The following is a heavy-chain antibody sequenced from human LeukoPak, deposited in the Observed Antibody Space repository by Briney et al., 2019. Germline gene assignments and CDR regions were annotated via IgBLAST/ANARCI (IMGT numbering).Heavy chain of an antibody. D-gene: IGHD3-10*01. CDR3: AREAFGIQRDWFDP. J-gene: IGHJ5*02. CDR1: GGSVSSGSYY. CDR2: IYYSGST. Sequence: SETLSLTCTVSGGSVSSGSYYWSWIRQPPGKGLEWIGYIYYSGSTNYNPSLKSRVTISVDTSKNQFSLKLSSVTAVDTAVYYCAREAFGIQRDWFDPWGQGTLVTVSS. V-gene: IGHV4-61*01.